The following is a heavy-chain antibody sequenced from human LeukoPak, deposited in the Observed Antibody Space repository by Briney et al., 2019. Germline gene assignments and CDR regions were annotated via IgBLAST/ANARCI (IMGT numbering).Heavy chain of an antibody. J-gene: IGHJ4*02. CDR3: ARDGYGYFDY. CDR2: INPNSGGT. CDR1: GYTFTGYY. V-gene: IGHV1-2*06. Sequence: ASVKVSCKASGYTFTGYYMHWVRQAPGQGLEWMGRINPNSGGTNYAQKFQGRVTMTTDTSTSTAYMELRSLRSDDTAVYYCARDGYGYFDYWGQGTLVTVSS. D-gene: IGHD5-12*01.